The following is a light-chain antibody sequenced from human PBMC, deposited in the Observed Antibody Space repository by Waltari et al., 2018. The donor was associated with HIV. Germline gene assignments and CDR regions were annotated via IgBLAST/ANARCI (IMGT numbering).Light chain of an antibody. CDR2: EVS. CDR1: RSDVGGYHY. J-gene: IGLJ1*01. CDR3: SSYTSSSTPYV. Sequence: QSALTQPASVSGSPGQSIPISCTGTRSDVGGYHYVSWYQQHPGKAPKLMIYEVSNRPSGVSNRFSGSKSGNTASLTISGLQAEDEADYYCSSYTSSSTPYVFGTGTKVTVL. V-gene: IGLV2-14*01.